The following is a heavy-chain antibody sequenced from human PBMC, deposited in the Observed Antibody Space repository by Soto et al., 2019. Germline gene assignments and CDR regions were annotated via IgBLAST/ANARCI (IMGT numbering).Heavy chain of an antibody. J-gene: IGHJ6*02. V-gene: IGHV4-39*01. CDR3: ARGDAAPATYYYYYYGMDV. CDR2: IYYSGST. Sequence: SETLSLTCTVSGGSISSSSYYWGWIRQPPGKGLEWIGSIYYSGSTYYNPSLKSRVTISVDTSKNQFSLKLSSVTAADTVVYYCARGDAAPATYYYYYYGMDVWGQGTTVTVS. D-gene: IGHD2-15*01. CDR1: GGSISSSSYY.